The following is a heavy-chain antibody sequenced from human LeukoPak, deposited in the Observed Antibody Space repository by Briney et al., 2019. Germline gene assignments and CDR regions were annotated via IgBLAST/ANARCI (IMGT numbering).Heavy chain of an antibody. D-gene: IGHD7-27*01. CDR1: GFTLSSCA. Sequence: GGSLRLSCAASGFTLSSCAMQWVRQAPGKGLEWVSTIGPRGVEAFYADSVKGRFTISRDNLKNTVYLEINRLRAEDTAVYFCAKRPNWGFSDFWGPGALVTVSS. CDR3: AKRPNWGFSDF. V-gene: IGHV3-23*01. J-gene: IGHJ4*02. CDR2: IGPRGVEA.